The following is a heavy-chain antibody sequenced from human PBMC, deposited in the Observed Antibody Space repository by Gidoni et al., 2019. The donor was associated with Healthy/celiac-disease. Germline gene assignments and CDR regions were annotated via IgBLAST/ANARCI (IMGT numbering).Heavy chain of an antibody. CDR2: INWNGGST. CDR1: GCTFDEYG. D-gene: IGHD3-3*01. Sequence: EVQLVESGGGVVRPGGSLRLSCAAAGCTFDEYGMSWVRQAPGKGLEWVSGINWNGGSTGYADSVKGRFTISRDNAKNSLYLQMNSLRAEDTALYYCARVGYDFWSGYFSVWGQGTLVTVSS. CDR3: ARVGYDFWSGYFSV. V-gene: IGHV3-20*04. J-gene: IGHJ4*02.